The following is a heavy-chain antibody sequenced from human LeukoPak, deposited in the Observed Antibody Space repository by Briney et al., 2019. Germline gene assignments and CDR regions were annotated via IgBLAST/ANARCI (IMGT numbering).Heavy chain of an antibody. D-gene: IGHD6-19*01. CDR2: IYYSGST. Sequence: SETLSLTCTVSGDSITSTSYFWGWIRQPPGKGLEWIGSIYYSGSTYYNPSLKSRVTISVDTSKNQFSLKLSSVTAADTAVYYCAGDKTTSGWYEFDYWGQGTLVTVSS. V-gene: IGHV4-39*07. CDR3: AGDKTTSGWYEFDY. CDR1: GDSITSTSYF. J-gene: IGHJ4*02.